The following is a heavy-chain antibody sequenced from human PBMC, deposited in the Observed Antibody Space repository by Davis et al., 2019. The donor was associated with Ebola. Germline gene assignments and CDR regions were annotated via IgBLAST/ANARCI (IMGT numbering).Heavy chain of an antibody. J-gene: IGHJ6*03. CDR3: ARDPRNWNYRYYYYYYMDV. CDR1: GYTFTSYY. V-gene: IGHV1-46*01. Sequence: SVKVSCKASGYTFTSYYMHWVRQAPGQGLEWMGIINPSGGSTSYAQKFQGRVTMTRDTSTSTVYMELSSLRSEDTAVYYCARDPRNWNYRYYYYYYMDVWGKGTTVTVSS. D-gene: IGHD1-7*01. CDR2: INPSGGST.